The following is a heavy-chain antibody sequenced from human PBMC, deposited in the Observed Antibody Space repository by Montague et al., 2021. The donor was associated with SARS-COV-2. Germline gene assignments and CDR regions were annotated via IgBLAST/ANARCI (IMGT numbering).Heavy chain of an antibody. CDR2: INGDGSRT. J-gene: IGHJ4*02. V-gene: IGHV3-74*03. CDR3: ARGYSD. D-gene: IGHD1-1*01. Sequence: SLRLSCAASGFTFSDSWMHWVRQAPGKGLVWVSGINGDGSRTVYADSVKGRFTISGDNAKNTLFLQMNILRAEDTADYYCARGYSDWGQGTLVTVSS. CDR1: GFTFSDSW.